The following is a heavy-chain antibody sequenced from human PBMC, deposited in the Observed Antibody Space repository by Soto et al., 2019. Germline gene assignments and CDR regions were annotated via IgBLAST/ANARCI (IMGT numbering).Heavy chain of an antibody. CDR2: ISGSGGST. D-gene: IGHD3-22*01. J-gene: IGHJ4*02. Sequence: GGSLRLSCAASGFTFNSYAMSWVRQAPGKGLEWVSAISGSGGSTYYADSVKGRFTISRDNSKNTLYLQMNSLRAEDTAVYYCAKGAYYDSSGSPGYWGQGTLVTVS. CDR3: AKGAYYDSSGSPGY. CDR1: GFTFNSYA. V-gene: IGHV3-23*01.